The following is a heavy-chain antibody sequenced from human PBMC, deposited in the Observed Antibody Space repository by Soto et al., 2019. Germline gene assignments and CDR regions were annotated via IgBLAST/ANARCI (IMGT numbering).Heavy chain of an antibody. D-gene: IGHD1-20*01. CDR2: ISYDGSNK. V-gene: IGHV3-30-3*01. CDR3: ARDRNKRYFEY. CDR1: GFTFSSYA. Sequence: QVQLVESGGGVVQPGRSLRLSCAASGFTFSSYAMHWVRQAPGKGLEWVAVISYDGSNKYYADSVKGRFTISRDNSKNTLYLQMNSLRAEDTAVYYCARDRNKRYFEYWGQGTLVTVSS. J-gene: IGHJ4*02.